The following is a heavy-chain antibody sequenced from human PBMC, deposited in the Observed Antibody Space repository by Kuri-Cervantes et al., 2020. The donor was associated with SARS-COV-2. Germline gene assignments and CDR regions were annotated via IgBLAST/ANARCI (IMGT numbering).Heavy chain of an antibody. CDR3: AGWPVVPAANPKWGIDY. CDR1: GGSFSGYY. D-gene: IGHD2-2*01. V-gene: IGHV4-34*01. J-gene: IGHJ4*02. CDR2: INHSGST. Sequence: SETLSLTCAVYGGSFSGYYWSWIRQPPGKGLEWIGEINHSGSTNYNPSLKSRVTISVDTSKNQFSLKLSSVPAADTAVYYCAGWPVVPAANPKWGIDYWGQGTLVTVSS.